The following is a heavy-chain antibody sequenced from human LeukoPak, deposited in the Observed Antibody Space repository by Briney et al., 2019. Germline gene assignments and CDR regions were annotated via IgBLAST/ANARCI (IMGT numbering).Heavy chain of an antibody. CDR1: GFTFSSYG. CDR2: IRYDGSNK. V-gene: IGHV3-30*02. D-gene: IGHD3-10*01. CDR3: AKDLEGSGSFNFDY. Sequence: GGSLRLSCAASGFTFSSYGMHWVRRAPGKGLEWVAFIRYDGSNKYYADSVKGRFTISRDNSKNTLYLQMNSLRAEDTAVYYCAKDLEGSGSFNFDYWGQGTLVTVSS. J-gene: IGHJ4*02.